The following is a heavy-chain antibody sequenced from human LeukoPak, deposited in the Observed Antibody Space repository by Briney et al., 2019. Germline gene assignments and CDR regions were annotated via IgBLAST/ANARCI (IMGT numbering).Heavy chain of an antibody. CDR2: INPRGGSA. D-gene: IGHD1-26*01. CDR1: GYTFTSFF. Sequence: ASVKVSCKASGYTFTSFFMHWVRQAPGQGLEWMGIINPRGGSATSAQRFQGRLTVTRDTSTSTVYMELSSLRSEDTAVYYCARTSRISGSYFFDYWGQGTLVTVSS. V-gene: IGHV1-46*01. CDR3: ARTSRISGSYFFDY. J-gene: IGHJ4*02.